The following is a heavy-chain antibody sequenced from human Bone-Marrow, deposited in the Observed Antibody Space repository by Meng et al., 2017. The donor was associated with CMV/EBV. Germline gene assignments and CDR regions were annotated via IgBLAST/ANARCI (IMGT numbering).Heavy chain of an antibody. CDR2: IKSKTDGGTT. CDR3: TTEAVAGPLSPYYFDY. CDR1: GFTFSNAW. J-gene: IGHJ4*02. D-gene: IGHD6-19*01. Sequence: ASLTLPCAASGFTFSNAWMSWVRQAPGKGLEWVGRIKSKTDGGTTDYAAPVKGRFTISRDDSKNTLYLQMNSLKTEDTAVYYCTTEAVAGPLSPYYFDYWGQGTLVTVSS. V-gene: IGHV3-15*01.